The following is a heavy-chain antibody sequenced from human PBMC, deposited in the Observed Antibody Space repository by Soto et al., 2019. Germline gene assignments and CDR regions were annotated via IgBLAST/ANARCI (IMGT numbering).Heavy chain of an antibody. D-gene: IGHD6-13*01. Sequence: EVQLLESGGGLVQPGGSLRLSCAASGFTFSSYAMSWVRQAPGKGLEWVSAISGSGGSTYYADSVKGRFTISRDNSKNTRYLQMNSLRAEETAVYYCAKDGGGQQLFAGGGDFDYWGQGTLVTVSS. CDR3: AKDGGGQQLFAGGGDFDY. CDR1: GFTFSSYA. J-gene: IGHJ4*02. V-gene: IGHV3-23*01. CDR2: ISGSGGST.